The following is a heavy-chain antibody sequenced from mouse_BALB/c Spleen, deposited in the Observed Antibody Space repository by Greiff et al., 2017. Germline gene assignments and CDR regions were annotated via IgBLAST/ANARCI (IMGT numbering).Heavy chain of an antibody. D-gene: IGHD1-1*01. V-gene: IGHV1-4*01. J-gene: IGHJ3*01. Sequence: QDQLQQSGAELARPGASVKMSCKASGYTFTSYTMHWVKQRPGQGLEWIGYINPSSGYTNYNQKFKDKATLTADKSSSTAYMQLSSLTSEDSAVYYCARGGYYGGFAYWGQGTLVTVSA. CDR3: ARGGYYGGFAY. CDR1: GYTFTSYT. CDR2: INPSSGYT.